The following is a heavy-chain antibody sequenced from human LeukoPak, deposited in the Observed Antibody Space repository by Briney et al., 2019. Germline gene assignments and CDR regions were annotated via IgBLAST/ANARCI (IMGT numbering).Heavy chain of an antibody. Sequence: GGSLRLSCAVSGFTFSSYWMAWVRQAPGKGLEWVAVIWYDGSNKYYADSVKGRFTISRDNSKNTLYLQMNSLRAEDTAVYYCARGYGDYVASGYHHWGQGTLVTVSS. CDR1: GFTFSSYW. V-gene: IGHV3-33*08. CDR2: IWYDGSNK. D-gene: IGHD4-17*01. J-gene: IGHJ5*02. CDR3: ARGYGDYVASGYHH.